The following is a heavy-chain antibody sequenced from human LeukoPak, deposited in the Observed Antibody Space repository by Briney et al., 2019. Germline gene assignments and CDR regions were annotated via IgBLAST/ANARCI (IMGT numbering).Heavy chain of an antibody. CDR1: GFTFSSYS. CDR2: ISSSSSYI. CDR3: ARDEVLWFGELPPYYYGMDV. Sequence: GGSLRLSCAASGFTFSSYSMNWVRQAPGKGLEWASSISSSSSYIYYADSVKGRFTISRDNAKNSLYLQMNSLRAEDTAVYYCARDEVLWFGELPPYYYGMDVWGKGTTVTVSS. J-gene: IGHJ6*04. V-gene: IGHV3-21*01. D-gene: IGHD3-10*01.